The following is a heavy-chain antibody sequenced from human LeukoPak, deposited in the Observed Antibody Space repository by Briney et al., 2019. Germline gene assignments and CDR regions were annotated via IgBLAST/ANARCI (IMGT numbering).Heavy chain of an antibody. CDR3: ARQVRGGEFSVAATDNWFDP. CDR2: IIPILGIA. Sequence: ASVKVSCKASGGTFSSYAISWVRQAPGQGLEWMGRIIPILGIANYAQKFQGRVTITADKSTSTAYMELSSLRSEDTAVYYCARQVRGGEFSVAATDNWFDPWGQGTLVTVSS. J-gene: IGHJ5*02. CDR1: GGTFSSYA. V-gene: IGHV1-69*04. D-gene: IGHD2-15*01.